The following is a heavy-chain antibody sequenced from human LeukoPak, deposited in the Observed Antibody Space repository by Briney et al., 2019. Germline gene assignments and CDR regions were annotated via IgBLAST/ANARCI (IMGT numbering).Heavy chain of an antibody. V-gene: IGHV1-2*06. CDR1: GYTFTGYY. CDR2: INPNSGGT. D-gene: IGHD3-22*01. CDR3: ARDPYYYDSSGYSFHP. J-gene: IGHJ5*02. Sequence: ASVKVSCKASGYTFTGYYMHWVRQAPGQGLEWMGRINPNSGGTNYAQKFQGRVTMTRDTSISTAYMELSRLRSDDTAMYYCARDPYYYDSSGYSFHPWGLGTLVTVSS.